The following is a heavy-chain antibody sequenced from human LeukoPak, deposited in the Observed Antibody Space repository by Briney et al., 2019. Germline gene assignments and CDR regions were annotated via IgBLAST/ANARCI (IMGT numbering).Heavy chain of an antibody. Sequence: ASVKVSCKASGYTFTSYYIHWVRQAPGQGREWLGIINPSGGGTIYALKFQGRVTMTRDTSTSTVYMELSSLRSEDTAVYYCAREWPNTYRFDPWGQGTLVTVSS. V-gene: IGHV1-46*01. CDR2: INPSGGGT. D-gene: IGHD1/OR15-1a*01. CDR3: AREWPNTYRFDP. J-gene: IGHJ5*02. CDR1: GYTFTSYY.